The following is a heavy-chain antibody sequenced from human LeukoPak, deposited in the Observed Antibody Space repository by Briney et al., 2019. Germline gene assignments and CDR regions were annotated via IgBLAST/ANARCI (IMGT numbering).Heavy chain of an antibody. J-gene: IGHJ5*01. CDR2: IYHSGST. D-gene: IGHD2-2*01. CDR3: ARQVGCSSTSCSNNWFDS. CDR1: GYSISSGYN. Sequence: SETLSLTCAVSGYSISSGYNWGWIRQPPGKGLEWIGSIYHSGSTYHNPSLKSRVTISVDTSKNQFSLKLTSVTAADTAVYYCARQVGCSSTSCSNNWFDSWGQGTLVTVSS. V-gene: IGHV4-38-2*01.